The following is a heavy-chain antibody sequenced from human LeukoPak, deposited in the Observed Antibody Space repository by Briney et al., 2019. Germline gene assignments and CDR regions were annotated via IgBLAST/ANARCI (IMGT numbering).Heavy chain of an antibody. V-gene: IGHV1-46*01. Sequence: ASVKVSCKASGYTFTSYYMHWVRQAPGQGLEWMGIINPSGGSTSYAQKFQGRVTMTRDTSTSTVYMELSSLRSEDTAVYYCARDLRTVTTGVYAFDIWGQGTMVTVSS. CDR2: INPSGGST. CDR1: GYTFTSYY. CDR3: ARDLRTVTTGVYAFDI. J-gene: IGHJ3*02. D-gene: IGHD4-17*01.